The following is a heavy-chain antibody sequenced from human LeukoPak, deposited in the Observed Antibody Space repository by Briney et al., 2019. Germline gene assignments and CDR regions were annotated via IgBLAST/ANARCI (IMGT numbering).Heavy chain of an antibody. CDR3: ARHFRVGYCSGGSCSRIDY. CDR2: ISYSGST. CDR1: GGSINSGSYY. V-gene: IGHV4-39*01. J-gene: IGHJ4*02. D-gene: IGHD2-15*01. Sequence: PSETLSLTCTVSGGSINSGSYYWGWIRQPPGMGLEWIGTISYSGSTYYNPSLKSRVTISVGTSKNQFSLKLSSVTAADTAVYYCARHFRVGYCSGGSCSRIDYWGQGTLVTVSS.